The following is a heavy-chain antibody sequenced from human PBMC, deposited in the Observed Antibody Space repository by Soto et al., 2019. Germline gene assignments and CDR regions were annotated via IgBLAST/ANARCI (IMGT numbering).Heavy chain of an antibody. D-gene: IGHD3-9*01. CDR1: GCTVSSYA. V-gene: IGHV3-30-3*01. CDR3: ARAKQYYDILTGYAEFDY. CDR2: ISYDGSNK. Sequence: VGSLRLSCAASGCTVSSYAMHWVRQAPGKGLEWVAVISYDGSNKYYADSVKGRFTISRDNSKNTLYLQMNSLRAEDTAVYYCARAKQYYDILTGYAEFDYWGQGTLVTVSS. J-gene: IGHJ4*02.